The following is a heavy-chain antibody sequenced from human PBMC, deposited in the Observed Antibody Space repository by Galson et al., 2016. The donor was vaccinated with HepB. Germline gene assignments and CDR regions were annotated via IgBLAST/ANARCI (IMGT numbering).Heavy chain of an antibody. CDR1: GFTFSSYA. CDR2: ISGSGDNT. D-gene: IGHD3-22*01. V-gene: IGHV3-23*01. Sequence: SLRLSCADSGFTFSSYAMSWVRQAPGKGLEWVSAISGSGDNTYYADSVKGRFTISRDNSKNTLYLQMNSLRAEDTAVYYCAKAADYYDSSGYYNLNWFDPWGQGTLVTVSS. J-gene: IGHJ5*02. CDR3: AKAADYYDSSGYYNLNWFDP.